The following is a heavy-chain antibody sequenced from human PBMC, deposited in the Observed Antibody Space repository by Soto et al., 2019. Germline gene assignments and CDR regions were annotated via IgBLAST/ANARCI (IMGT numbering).Heavy chain of an antibody. Sequence: QVQLVQSGAEVKKPGASVNVSCKASGYTFTVYYMHWVRQAPGQGLEWMGWINPKSGGTMYSQKVQGRVTMTWDTSISTAYMALTRLRSDDTAVYYCARDLAKGGGSAGFDYWGQGTLVTVSS. CDR2: INPKSGGT. CDR3: ARDLAKGGGSAGFDY. CDR1: GYTFTVYY. V-gene: IGHV1-2*02. D-gene: IGHD1-26*01. J-gene: IGHJ4*02.